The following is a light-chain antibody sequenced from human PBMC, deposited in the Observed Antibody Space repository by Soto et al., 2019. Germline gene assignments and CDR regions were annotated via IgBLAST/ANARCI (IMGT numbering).Light chain of an antibody. V-gene: IGLV2-11*01. Sequence: QSVLTQSRSVSGSPGQSVTLSCTGTSSDVGGYHYVSWYQHHPGKAPKIIIYDVNKRPSGVPDRFSGSKSGNTASLTISGLQTEDEADYYCCSYAGSYTLVFGGGTKVTVL. CDR3: CSYAGSYTLV. J-gene: IGLJ2*01. CDR1: SSDVGGYHY. CDR2: DVN.